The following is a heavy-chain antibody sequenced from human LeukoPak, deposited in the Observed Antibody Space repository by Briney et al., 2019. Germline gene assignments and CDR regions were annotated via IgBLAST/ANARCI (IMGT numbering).Heavy chain of an antibody. V-gene: IGHV3-64*01. CDR2: ISSNGGST. Sequence: GGSLRLSCAASGFTFSSYAMHWVRQAPGKGLEYVSAISSNGGSTYYANSVKGRFTISRDNSKNTLYLQMNSLRAEDTAVYYCARDWGYCSGGSCYGFDYWGQGTLVTVSS. J-gene: IGHJ4*02. CDR1: GFTFSSYA. D-gene: IGHD2-15*01. CDR3: ARDWGYCSGGSCYGFDY.